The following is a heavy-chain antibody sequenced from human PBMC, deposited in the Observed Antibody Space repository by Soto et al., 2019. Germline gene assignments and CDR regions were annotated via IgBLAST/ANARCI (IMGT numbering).Heavy chain of an antibody. CDR3: AKDAAVGGYSSSRATWYYYYGMDV. D-gene: IGHD2-2*01. V-gene: IGHV3-30*18. J-gene: IGHJ6*02. CDR2: ISYDGNSK. Sequence: PGGSLRLSCAASGFTFTNYGMHWVRQAPGKGLEWVAVISYDGNSKKYADSVKGRFTISRDDSKNTLYLNMDNLRPEDTAVFYCAKDAAVGGYSSSRATWYYYYGMDVWGQGTTVTVSS. CDR1: GFTFTNYG.